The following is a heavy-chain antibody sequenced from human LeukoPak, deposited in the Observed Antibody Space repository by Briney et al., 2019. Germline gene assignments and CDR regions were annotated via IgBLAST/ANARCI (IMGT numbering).Heavy chain of an antibody. D-gene: IGHD3-9*01. CDR1: GGSISSGPYY. J-gene: IGHJ6*04. CDR3: ARTSLHNDILTGLDV. Sequence: SQTLSLTCTVSGGSISSGPYYWSWIRQPAGKGLEWIGRIFVSDTSGITNYNPSLKTRVTISLDRSKNQVSLQLSSVTAADSAVYDCARTSLHNDILTGLDVWGKGTTVTVTS. V-gene: IGHV4-61*02. CDR2: IFVSDTSGIT.